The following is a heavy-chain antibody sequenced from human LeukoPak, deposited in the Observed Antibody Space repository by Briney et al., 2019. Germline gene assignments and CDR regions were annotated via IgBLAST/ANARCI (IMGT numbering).Heavy chain of an antibody. J-gene: IGHJ1*01. CDR2: ISGSGDTT. D-gene: IGHD1-14*01. Sequence: GGSLRLSCAASGFTFSSFAMNWVRQAPGKGLEWVSIISGSGDTTHYTDSVKGRFTVSRDNSKNTLYLQMNSLRAEDTAVYYCARDLASRGSAGGVEYFQHWGQGTLVTASS. V-gene: IGHV3-23*01. CDR1: GFTFSSFA. CDR3: ARDLASRGSAGGVEYFQH.